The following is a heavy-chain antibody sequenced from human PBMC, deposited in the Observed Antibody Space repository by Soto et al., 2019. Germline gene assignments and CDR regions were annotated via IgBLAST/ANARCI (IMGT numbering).Heavy chain of an antibody. CDR1: GGSFSGYY. V-gene: IGHV4-34*01. CDR3: ARGHGVVVNLYYYYGMDV. D-gene: IGHD3-22*01. J-gene: IGHJ6*02. Sequence: SETLSLTCAVYGGSFSGYYWSWIRQPPGKGLEWIGEINHSGSTNYNPSLKSRVTISVDTSKNQFSLKLSSVTAADTAVYYYARGHGVVVNLYYYYGMDVWGQGTTVTAP. CDR2: INHSGST.